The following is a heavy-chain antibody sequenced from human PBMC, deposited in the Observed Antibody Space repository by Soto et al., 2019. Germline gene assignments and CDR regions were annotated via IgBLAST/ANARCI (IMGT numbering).Heavy chain of an antibody. J-gene: IGHJ4*02. D-gene: IGHD2-15*01. CDR2: INSDGSST. CDR3: ARDQGYCSGGSCYVAGY. CDR1: GFTFSSYW. V-gene: IGHV3-74*01. Sequence: EVQLVESGGGLVQPGGSLRLSCAASGFTFSSYWMHWVRQAPGKGLVWVSRINSDGSSTNYADSVKGRFTISRDNAKNTLYLQMNSRRAEATAVYYCARDQGYCSGGSCYVAGYWGQGTLVTVSS.